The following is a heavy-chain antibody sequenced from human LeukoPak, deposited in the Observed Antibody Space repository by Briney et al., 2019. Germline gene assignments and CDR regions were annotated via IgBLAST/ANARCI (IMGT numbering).Heavy chain of an antibody. Sequence: SETLSLTCTVSGGSISSSSYYWGWVRQPPGKELEWIASIYYSGSTYYNPSLKSRVTISIDTSKNQFSLKLSSVTAADTAVYYCARFNSGSYQHYFDYWGRGTLVTVSS. D-gene: IGHD1-26*01. J-gene: IGHJ4*02. CDR3: ARFNSGSYQHYFDY. CDR2: IYYSGST. V-gene: IGHV4-39*07. CDR1: GGSISSSSYY.